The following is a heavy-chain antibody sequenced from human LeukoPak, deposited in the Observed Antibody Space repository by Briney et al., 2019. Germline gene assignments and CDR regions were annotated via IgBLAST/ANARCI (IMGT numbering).Heavy chain of an antibody. V-gene: IGHV4-4*02. J-gene: IGHJ4*02. CDR1: GDSISSSNW. D-gene: IGHD3-22*01. CDR3: ARVITMIVVV. Sequence: PSGTLSLTCAVSGDSISSSNWWSWVLQPPGKGLEWIGEIYHSGSTNYNPSLKSRVTISVDKSKNQVSLELSSVTAADTALYFCARVITMIVVVWGQGTLVTVSS. CDR2: IYHSGST.